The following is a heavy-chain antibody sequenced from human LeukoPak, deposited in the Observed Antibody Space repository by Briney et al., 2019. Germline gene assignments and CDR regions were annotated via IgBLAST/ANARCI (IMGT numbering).Heavy chain of an antibody. J-gene: IGHJ4*02. CDR2: IYHSGST. Sequence: SDTLSLTCTVPGYSISSGYYWGWIRQPPGKGLEWIGSIYHSGSTYYNPSLKSRVTISVDTSKNQFSLKLSSVTAADTAVYYCARHVGFKATIIPPFVDYWGQGTLVTVSS. D-gene: IGHD5-24*01. CDR3: ARHVGFKATIIPPFVDY. V-gene: IGHV4-38-2*02. CDR1: GYSISSGYY.